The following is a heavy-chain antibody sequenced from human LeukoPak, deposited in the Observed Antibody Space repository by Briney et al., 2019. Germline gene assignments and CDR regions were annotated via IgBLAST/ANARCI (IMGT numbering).Heavy chain of an antibody. Sequence: SETLSLTCTVSGGSLSSYYWSWIRQPPGKGLEWIGEINHSGSTNYNPSLKSRVTISVDTSKNQFSLKLSSVTAADTAVYYCARSLKIAVAGTGACDYWGQGTLVTVSS. V-gene: IGHV4-34*01. CDR1: GGSLSSYY. D-gene: IGHD6-19*01. CDR2: INHSGST. J-gene: IGHJ4*02. CDR3: ARSLKIAVAGTGACDY.